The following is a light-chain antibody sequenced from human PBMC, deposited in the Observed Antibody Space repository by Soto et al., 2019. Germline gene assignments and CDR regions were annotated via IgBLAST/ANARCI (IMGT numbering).Light chain of an antibody. V-gene: IGLV2-14*01. Sequence: QSALTQPASVSGSPGQSITISCTGTSSDVGGYNYVSWYQQYPGKAPQLMIYDVSNRPSGVSNRFSGSKSGNTASLTISGLQAEDEADYYCSSYTGSSTLVFGGGTQLTVL. CDR2: DVS. CDR3: SSYTGSSTLV. J-gene: IGLJ2*01. CDR1: SSDVGGYNY.